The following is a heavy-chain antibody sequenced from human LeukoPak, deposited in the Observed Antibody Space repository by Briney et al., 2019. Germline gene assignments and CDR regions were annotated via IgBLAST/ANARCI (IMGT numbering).Heavy chain of an antibody. D-gene: IGHD1-1*01. Sequence: PGGPLRLSCAASGFTFDDYAMHWVRQAPGKGLEWVSGISWNSGNIGYADSVKGRFTISRDNAKNSLYLQMNSLRAEDMALYYCAKGTTGTTGGWFDPWGQGTLVTVSS. CDR2: ISWNSGNI. V-gene: IGHV3-9*03. CDR1: GFTFDDYA. CDR3: AKGTTGTTGGWFDP. J-gene: IGHJ5*02.